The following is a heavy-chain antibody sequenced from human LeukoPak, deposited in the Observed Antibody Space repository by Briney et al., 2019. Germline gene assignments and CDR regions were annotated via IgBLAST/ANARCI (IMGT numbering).Heavy chain of an antibody. V-gene: IGHV1-69*05. Sequence: ASVKVSCKASGGTFSSYAISWVRQAPGQGLEWMGGIIPIFGTANYAQKFQGRVTITTDESTSTAYMELSSLRSEDTAVYYCARDLGYDFWSGYSRFDPWGQGTLVTVSS. CDR3: ARDLGYDFWSGYSRFDP. J-gene: IGHJ5*02. CDR2: IIPIFGTA. CDR1: GGTFSSYA. D-gene: IGHD3-3*01.